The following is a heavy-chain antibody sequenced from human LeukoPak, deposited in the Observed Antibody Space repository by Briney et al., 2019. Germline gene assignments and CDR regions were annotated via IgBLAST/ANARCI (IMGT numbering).Heavy chain of an antibody. CDR1: GYTFTSYY. CDR3: ARDYYGSGSYYNFGWFDP. Sequence: ASVKVSCKASGYTFTSYYMHWVRQAPGQGLEWMGTINPSGGSTSYAQKFQGRVTMTRDTSTSTVYMELSSLRSEDTAVYYCARDYYGSGSYYNFGWFDPWGQGTLVTVSS. D-gene: IGHD3-10*01. CDR2: INPSGGST. J-gene: IGHJ5*02. V-gene: IGHV1-46*01.